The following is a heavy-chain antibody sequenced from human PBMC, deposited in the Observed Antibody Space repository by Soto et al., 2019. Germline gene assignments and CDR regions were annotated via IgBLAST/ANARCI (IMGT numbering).Heavy chain of an antibody. V-gene: IGHV3-9*01. CDR2: ISWNSGSI. J-gene: IGHJ6*02. D-gene: IGHD6-13*01. Sequence: EVQLVESGGGLVQPGRSLRLSCAASGFTFDDYAMHWVRQAPGKGLEWVSGISWNSGSIGYADSVKGRFTISRDNAKNSLYLQMNSLRAEDTALYYCAKDFSWYDYGMDVWGLGTTVTVSS. CDR3: AKDFSWYDYGMDV. CDR1: GFTFDDYA.